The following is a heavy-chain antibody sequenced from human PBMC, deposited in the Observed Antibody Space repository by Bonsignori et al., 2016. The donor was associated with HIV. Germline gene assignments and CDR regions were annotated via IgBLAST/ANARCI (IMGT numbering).Heavy chain of an antibody. J-gene: IGHJ3*02. Sequence: WIRQPPGKGLEWIGEINHSGSTNYNPSLKSRVTISVDTSKNQFSLKLSSVTAADTAVYYCARGGPPRSAFDIWGQGTMVTVSS. V-gene: IGHV4-34*01. CDR3: ARGGPPRSAFDI. D-gene: IGHD3/OR15-3a*01. CDR2: INHSGST.